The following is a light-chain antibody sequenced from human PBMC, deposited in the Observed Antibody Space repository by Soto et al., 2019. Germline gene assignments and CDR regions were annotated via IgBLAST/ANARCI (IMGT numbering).Light chain of an antibody. CDR3: CSYTSSSAYV. Sequence: SVLPKPPSASGTAGQWVAISCSGSSSDLGGYNFVSWYQHHPGNAPKLMIYQVSHRTSWVSNRFSGSKSGNTASLTISGLQAEFQADYYCCSYTSSSAYVCGPWTTVPV. V-gene: IGLV2-14*01. CDR1: SSDLGGYNF. CDR2: QVS. J-gene: IGLJ1*01.